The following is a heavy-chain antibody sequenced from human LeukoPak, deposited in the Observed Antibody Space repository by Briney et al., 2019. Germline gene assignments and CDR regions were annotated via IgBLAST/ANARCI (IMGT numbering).Heavy chain of an antibody. CDR2: INPNSGGT. CDR3: ARDDSVVGVAAFDF. CDR1: GYTFTGYY. J-gene: IGHJ4*02. Sequence: GASVKVSCKASGYTFTGYYMHWVRQAPGQGLEWMGWINPNSGGTNYAQKFQGRVTMTRDSSISTAYMELSRLRSDDTAVYYCARDDSVVGVAAFDFWGQGSLVTVSS. V-gene: IGHV1-2*02. D-gene: IGHD2-15*01.